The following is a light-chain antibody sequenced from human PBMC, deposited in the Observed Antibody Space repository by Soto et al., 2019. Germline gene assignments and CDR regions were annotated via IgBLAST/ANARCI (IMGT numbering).Light chain of an antibody. CDR2: QDS. Sequence: SYELTQPPSVSVSPGQTASITCSGDKLGDKYACWYQQKPGQSPVLVIYQDSKRPSGIPERFSGSNSGNTATLTISGTQAMDEADYYCQGWDSSTGKVLGGGTKLTVL. CDR3: QGWDSSTGKV. V-gene: IGLV3-1*01. J-gene: IGLJ2*01. CDR1: KLGDKY.